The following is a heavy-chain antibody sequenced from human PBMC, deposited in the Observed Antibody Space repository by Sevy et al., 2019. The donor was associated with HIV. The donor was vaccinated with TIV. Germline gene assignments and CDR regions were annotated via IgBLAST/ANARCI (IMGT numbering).Heavy chain of an antibody. V-gene: IGHV3-30*18. D-gene: IGHD3-3*01. CDR2: ISYDGSNK. Sequence: GGSLRLSCAASGFTFSSYGMHWVHQAPGKGLEWVAVISYDGSNKYYADSVKGRFTISRDNSKNTLYLQMNSLRAEDTAVYYCAKGNGVITIFGVVTGNSGMDVWGQGTTVTVSS. CDR1: GFTFSSYG. CDR3: AKGNGVITIFGVVTGNSGMDV. J-gene: IGHJ6*02.